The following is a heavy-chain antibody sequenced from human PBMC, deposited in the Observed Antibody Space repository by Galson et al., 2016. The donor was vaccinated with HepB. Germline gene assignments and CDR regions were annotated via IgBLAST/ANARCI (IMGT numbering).Heavy chain of an antibody. CDR2: IYSGGST. CDR1: GFTVSNNY. J-gene: IGHJ6*04. Sequence: SLRLSCAASGFTVSNNYMNWVRQAPGKGLEWVSLIYSGGSTYYANSVKGRFTISRDNSKNTLYIQMNSLRVEDTAVYYCARDGNGGGVWGRGTTVTVSS. D-gene: IGHD3-16*01. CDR3: ARDGNGGGV. V-gene: IGHV3-53*01.